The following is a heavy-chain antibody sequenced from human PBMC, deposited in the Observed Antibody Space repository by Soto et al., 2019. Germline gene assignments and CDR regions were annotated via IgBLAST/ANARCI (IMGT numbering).Heavy chain of an antibody. CDR2: IYTSGST. Sequence: QVQLQESGPGLVKPSETLSLTCTVSGGSISSYYWSWIRQPAGKGLEWIGRIYTSGSTNYNPSLKSRVTMSVDTSKNQFSLKLSSVTAADTAVYYCARDLSSRYYYDSSGYYGFDYWGQGTLVTVSS. CDR1: GGSISSYY. J-gene: IGHJ4*02. D-gene: IGHD3-22*01. CDR3: ARDLSSRYYYDSSGYYGFDY. V-gene: IGHV4-4*07.